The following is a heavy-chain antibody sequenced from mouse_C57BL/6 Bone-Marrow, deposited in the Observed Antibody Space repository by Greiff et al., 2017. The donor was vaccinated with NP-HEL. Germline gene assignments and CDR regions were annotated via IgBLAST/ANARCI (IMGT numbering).Heavy chain of an antibody. CDR2: INPNNGGT. V-gene: IGHV1-26*01. CDR1: GYTFTDYY. Sequence: VQLQQSGPELVKPGASVKISCKASGYTFTDYYMNWVKQSHGKSLEWIGDINPNNGGTSYNQKFKGKATLTVDKSSSTAYMELRSLTSEDSAVYYCARFLGGHWYFDVWGTGTTVTVSS. CDR3: ARFLGGHWYFDV. J-gene: IGHJ1*03.